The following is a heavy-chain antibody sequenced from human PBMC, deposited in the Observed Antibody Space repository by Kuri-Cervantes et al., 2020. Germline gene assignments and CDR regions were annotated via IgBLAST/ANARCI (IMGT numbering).Heavy chain of an antibody. V-gene: IGHV4-61*01. CDR1: GGSVSSGSYY. J-gene: IGHJ6*02. Sequence: SETLSLTCTVSGGSVSSGSYYWSWIRQPPGKGLEWIGYIYYSGSTNYNPSLKSRVTISVDTSKNQFSLKLSSVTAADTAVYYCARAKYDYVWGSYRTTYYYYYGMDVWGQGTTVTVSS. D-gene: IGHD3-16*02. CDR3: ARAKYDYVWGSYRTTYYYYYGMDV. CDR2: IYYSGST.